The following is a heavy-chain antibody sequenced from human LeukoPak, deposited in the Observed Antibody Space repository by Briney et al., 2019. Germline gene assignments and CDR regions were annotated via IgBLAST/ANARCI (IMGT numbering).Heavy chain of an antibody. CDR3: ARDRNTKNIVVAPAAI. Sequence: PGGSLRLSCAASGFTFSSYSMNWVRQAPGKGLEWVSSISSSSSYIYYADSVKGRFTISRDNAKNSLYLQMNSLRAEDTAVYYCARDRNTKNIVVAPAAIWGQGTLVTVSS. J-gene: IGHJ4*02. CDR2: ISSSSSYI. V-gene: IGHV3-21*01. D-gene: IGHD2-2*02. CDR1: GFTFSSYS.